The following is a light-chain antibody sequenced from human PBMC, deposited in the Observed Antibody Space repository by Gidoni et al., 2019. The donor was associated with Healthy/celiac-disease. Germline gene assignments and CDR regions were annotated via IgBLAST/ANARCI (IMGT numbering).Light chain of an antibody. CDR2: GAS. CDR1: QSVSSN. V-gene: IGKV3-15*01. J-gene: IGKJ3*01. Sequence: EIVMTQSPATLSVSPGERATLSCRASQSVSSNLAWYQQKPGQAPRLLIYGASTRATGIPARFSGSGSGTEFTLTISSLQSEDFAVYYCQQYNNWPPASFTFXPXTKVDIK. CDR3: QQYNNWPPASFT.